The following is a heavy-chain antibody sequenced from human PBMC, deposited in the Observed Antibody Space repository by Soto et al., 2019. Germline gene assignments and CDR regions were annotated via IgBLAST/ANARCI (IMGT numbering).Heavy chain of an antibody. CDR1: GGSFSGYY. CDR3: ARVQGRGGGWDWLAQNNWFDT. Sequence: QVQLQQWGAGLLKPSETLSLTCAVYGGSFSGYYWSWIRQPPGKGLGWIGEINHSGSTNDNPYLKSRVTLSVDTSKNQFSLKLRSVPAADTAVYYCARVQGRGGGWDWLAQNNWFDTGGQGTLVTVSS. V-gene: IGHV4-34*01. D-gene: IGHD6-19*01. J-gene: IGHJ5*02. CDR2: INHSGST.